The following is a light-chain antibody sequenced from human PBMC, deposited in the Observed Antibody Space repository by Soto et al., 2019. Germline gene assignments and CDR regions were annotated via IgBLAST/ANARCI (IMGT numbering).Light chain of an antibody. J-gene: IGKJ2*01. Sequence: DIQMTQSPSTLSASVGDRVTIPCRASQSISTWLAWYQQKPGKAPKLLIYDASNLESGVPSRFSGSGSGTEFTLTISSLQPDDFATYYCQQYHSYSYTFGQGTKLEIK. V-gene: IGKV1-5*01. CDR3: QQYHSYSYT. CDR2: DAS. CDR1: QSISTW.